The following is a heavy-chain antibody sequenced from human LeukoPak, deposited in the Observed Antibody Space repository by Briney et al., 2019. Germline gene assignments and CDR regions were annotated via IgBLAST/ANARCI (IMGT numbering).Heavy chain of an antibody. V-gene: IGHV3-74*01. CDR2: INEDGSTT. D-gene: IGHD1-26*01. CDR1: GFIFRSNW. J-gene: IGHJ4*02. CDR3: VRDLGGRSGH. Sequence: TGGSLRLSCAASGFIFRSNWMHWVRQAPGKGLVWFSRINEDGSTTNHADSVKGRFTISRDNVKNTLYMEMNSLRAEDTAVYYCVRDLGGRSGHWGQGTLVTVSS.